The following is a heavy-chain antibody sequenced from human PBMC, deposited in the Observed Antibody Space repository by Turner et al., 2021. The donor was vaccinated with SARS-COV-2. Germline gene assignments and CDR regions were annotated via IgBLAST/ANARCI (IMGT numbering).Heavy chain of an antibody. CDR1: GFTFTTSE. J-gene: IGHJ4*02. V-gene: IGHV3-48*03. D-gene: IGHD6-13*01. CDR2: ISSSASTI. Sequence: EVQLVESGGGLVQPGGSLRLSCAASGFTFTTSERNWVRQAPGKGLEWVSYISSSASTIYYADSVKGRFTISRDNAKNSLYLQMNRLRAEDTALYYCARVYSSSSGKGVDYWGQGTLVTVSS. CDR3: ARVYSSSSGKGVDY.